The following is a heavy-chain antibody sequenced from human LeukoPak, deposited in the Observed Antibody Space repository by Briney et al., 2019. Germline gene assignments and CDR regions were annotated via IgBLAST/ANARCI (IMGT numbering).Heavy chain of an antibody. CDR1: GFTFSSYS. Sequence: GGSLRLSCAASGFTFSSYSMNWVRQAPGKGLEWVSSISSSSSYIYYADSVKGRFTISRDNAKNSLYLQMNSLRAEDTAVYYCARAVGHRGARMWAFDIWGQGTMVTVSS. J-gene: IGHJ3*02. V-gene: IGHV3-21*01. CDR3: ARAVGHRGARMWAFDI. CDR2: ISSSSSYI. D-gene: IGHD1-14*01.